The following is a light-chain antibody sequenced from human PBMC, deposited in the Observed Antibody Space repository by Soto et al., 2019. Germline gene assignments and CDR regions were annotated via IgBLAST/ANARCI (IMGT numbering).Light chain of an antibody. V-gene: IGKV3-20*01. CDR2: GAS. J-gene: IGKJ1*01. Sequence: EIVLTQSPGTLSLSPGERATLSCRASQSGSNTYLAWHQQKRGQAPRLLIYGASSRATGIPDRFSGSGSGTDFTLTISRLEPEDFAVYYCQQYGRYRTFGQGTKVEIK. CDR3: QQYGRYRT. CDR1: QSGSNTY.